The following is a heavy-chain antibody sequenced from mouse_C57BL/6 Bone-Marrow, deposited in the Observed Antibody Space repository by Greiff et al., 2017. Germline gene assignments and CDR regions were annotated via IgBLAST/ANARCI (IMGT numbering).Heavy chain of an antibody. CDR1: GFNIKDDY. V-gene: IGHV14-4*01. Sequence: EVHLVASGAELVRPGASVKLSCTASGFNIKDDYMHWVKQRPEQGLEWIGWLDPENGDTEYASKFQGKATITADTSSNTAYLQLSSLTSEDTAVYYCTTGFYLNWDYWGQGATLTVSS. D-gene: IGHD4-1*01. J-gene: IGHJ2*01. CDR2: LDPENGDT. CDR3: TTGFYLNWDY.